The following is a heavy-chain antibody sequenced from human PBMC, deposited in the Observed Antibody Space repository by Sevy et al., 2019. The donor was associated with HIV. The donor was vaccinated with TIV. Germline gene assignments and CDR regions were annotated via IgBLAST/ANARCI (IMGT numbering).Heavy chain of an antibody. CDR3: TRGGSMTILSPWDY. V-gene: IGHV3-49*04. CDR2: ILRKGFGGTT. D-gene: IGHD3-3*01. CDR1: GFIYCGFS. Sequence: GFLRPFCFASGFIYCGFSMNWVRQASGEGLGGGRFILRKGFGGTTPLAASWKGRFTISRDDSKSIAYLQMNSLKTEDTAVYYCTRGGSMTILSPWDYWGQGTLVTVSS. J-gene: IGHJ4*02.